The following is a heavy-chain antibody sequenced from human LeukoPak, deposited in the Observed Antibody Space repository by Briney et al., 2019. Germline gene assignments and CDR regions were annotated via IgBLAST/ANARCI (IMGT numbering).Heavy chain of an antibody. Sequence: GGSLRLSCVASGFTFSNYCFHWVRQPPGKGLEWVAFIWFDGPTQYYTDCVKGRFSISTDDSTNTLYLLMNSLRADDTAVYYCAKGALFLWCGESTAPHIDVWGTGTTVTVSS. CDR2: IWFDGPTQ. D-gene: IGHD3-10*01. CDR1: GFTFSNYC. J-gene: IGHJ6*03. V-gene: IGHV3-30*02. CDR3: AKGALFLWCGESTAPHIDV.